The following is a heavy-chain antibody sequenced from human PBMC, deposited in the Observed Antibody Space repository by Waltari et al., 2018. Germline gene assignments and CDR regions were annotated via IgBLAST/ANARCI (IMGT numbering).Heavy chain of an antibody. D-gene: IGHD3-22*01. V-gene: IGHV4-30-4*08. CDR2: IYYSGST. Sequence: QVQLQESGPGLVKPSQTLSLTCTVSGSSISSGDYYWSWIRQPPGKGLEWIGYIYYSGSTYYNPSLKSRVTISVDTSKNQFSLKLSSVTAADTAVYYCARGVDYYDSSGYYSYYFDYWGQGTLVTVSS. CDR1: GSSISSGDYY. CDR3: ARGVDYYDSSGYYSYYFDY. J-gene: IGHJ4*02.